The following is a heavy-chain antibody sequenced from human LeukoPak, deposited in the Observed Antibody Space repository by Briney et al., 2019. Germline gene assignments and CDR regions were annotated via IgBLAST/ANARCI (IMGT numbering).Heavy chain of an antibody. V-gene: IGHV3-21*03. CDR1: GFTFSSYS. CDR3: TTEVVGIAVAD. CDR2: ISSSSSYI. D-gene: IGHD6-19*01. Sequence: GGSLRLSCAASGFTFSSYSMNWVRQAPGKGLEWVSSISSSSSYIYYADSVKGRFTISRDNAKNSLYLQMNSLKTEDTAVYYCTTEVVGIAVADWGQGTLVTVSS. J-gene: IGHJ4*02.